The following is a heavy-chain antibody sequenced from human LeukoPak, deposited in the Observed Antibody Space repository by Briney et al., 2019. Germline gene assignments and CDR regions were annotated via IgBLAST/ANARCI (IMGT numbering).Heavy chain of an antibody. D-gene: IGHD6-19*01. CDR1: GYTFTSYY. CDR2: INPSGGST. Sequence: ASVKVSCKASGYTFTSYYMHWVRQAPGQGLEWMGIINPSGGSTSYAQKFQGRVTMTRDMSTSTVYMELSSLRSEDTAVYYCARDKAVAVLGDYYYYYYMDVWGKGTTVTVSS. J-gene: IGHJ6*03. V-gene: IGHV1-46*01. CDR3: ARDKAVAVLGDYYYYYYMDV.